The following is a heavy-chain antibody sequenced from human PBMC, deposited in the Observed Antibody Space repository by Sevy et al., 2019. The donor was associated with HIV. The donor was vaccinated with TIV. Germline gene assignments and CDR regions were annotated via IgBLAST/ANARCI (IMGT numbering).Heavy chain of an antibody. V-gene: IGHV3-30*18. CDR2: ISYDGSNK. Sequence: GGSLRLSCAASGFTFSSYGMHWVRQAPGKGLEWVAVISYDGSNKYYADSVKGRFTISRENSKNTLYLQMNSLRAEDTAVYYCAKEWEVNGMDVWGQGTTVTVS. D-gene: IGHD1-26*01. J-gene: IGHJ6*02. CDR3: AKEWEVNGMDV. CDR1: GFTFSSYG.